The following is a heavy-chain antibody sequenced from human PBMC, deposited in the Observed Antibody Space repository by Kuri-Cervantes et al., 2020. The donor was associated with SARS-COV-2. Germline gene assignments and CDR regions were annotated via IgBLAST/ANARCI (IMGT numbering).Heavy chain of an antibody. CDR1: GGSFSGYY. D-gene: IGHD3-9*01. Sequence: SETLSLTCAVYGGSFSGYYWSWIRQPPGKGLEWIGEINHSGSTNYNPSLKSRVTISVDTSKNQFSLKLSSVTAADTAVYYCARHPNYDILTGYLKRNNWFDPWGQGTLVTVSS. J-gene: IGHJ5*02. CDR2: INHSGST. CDR3: ARHPNYDILTGYLKRNNWFDP. V-gene: IGHV4-34*01.